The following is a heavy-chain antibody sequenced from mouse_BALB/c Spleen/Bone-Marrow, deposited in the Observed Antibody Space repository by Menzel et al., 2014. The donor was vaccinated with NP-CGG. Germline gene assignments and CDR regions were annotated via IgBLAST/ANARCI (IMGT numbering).Heavy chain of an antibody. D-gene: IGHD2-4*01. CDR3: ARGLQYYAMDY. Sequence: QVQLQQPGPGLVAPSQSLSITCTVSGFSLTSYGVHWVRQPPGKGLEWLGVIWAGGSTNYNSALMSRLSISKDNSKSQVFLKMNSLQTDDTAMYYCARGLQYYAMDYWGQGTSVTVSS. CDR1: GFSLTSYG. J-gene: IGHJ4*01. V-gene: IGHV2-9*02. CDR2: IWAGGST.